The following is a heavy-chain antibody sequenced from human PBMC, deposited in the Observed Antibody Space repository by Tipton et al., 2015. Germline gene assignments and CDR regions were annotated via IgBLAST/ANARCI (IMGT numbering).Heavy chain of an antibody. J-gene: IGHJ4*02. D-gene: IGHD6-13*01. CDR3: ARAQGSAAPFDY. V-gene: IGHV4-61*01. CDR1: RGSVNSGSFY. CDR2: IHNSGNT. Sequence: TLSLTCAVSRGSVNSGSFYWSWIRLPPGKGLECIGYIHNSGNTDYNPSLKSRLTLSEDTSKRQFSLKLTSVTAADTAVYFCARAQGSAAPFDYWGQGTLVTVSS.